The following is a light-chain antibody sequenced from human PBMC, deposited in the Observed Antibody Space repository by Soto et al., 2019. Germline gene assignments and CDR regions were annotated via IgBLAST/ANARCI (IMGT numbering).Light chain of an antibody. CDR3: QQYNNWPPGRT. V-gene: IGKV3-15*01. Sequence: EIVMTQSPATLSVSPGERATLSCRASQSVSSNLAWYQQKPGQAPRLLIYGASTRATGIPARFSGSGSGTEFTLTISSLQSEDFAAYYCQQYNNWPPGRTFGQGTKVEIK. CDR1: QSVSSN. CDR2: GAS. J-gene: IGKJ1*01.